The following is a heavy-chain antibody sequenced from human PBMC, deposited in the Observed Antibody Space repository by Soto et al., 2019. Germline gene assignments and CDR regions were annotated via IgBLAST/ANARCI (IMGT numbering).Heavy chain of an antibody. CDR3: ARATTYYGMDV. V-gene: IGHV3-21*01. J-gene: IGHJ6*02. CDR2: ISSSSSSYI. D-gene: IGHD1-1*01. CDR1: GFTFSSYS. Sequence: PGGSLRLSCAASGFTFSSYSMNWVHQAPGKGLEWVSSISSSSSSYIYYADSVKGRFTISRDNAKNSLYLQMNSLRAEDTAVYYCARATTYYGMDVWGQGTTVTVSS.